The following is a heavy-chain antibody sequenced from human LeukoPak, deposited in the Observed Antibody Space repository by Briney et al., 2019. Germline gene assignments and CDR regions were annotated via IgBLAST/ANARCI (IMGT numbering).Heavy chain of an antibody. D-gene: IGHD3-9*01. V-gene: IGHV1-3*03. CDR1: GYTFTSYA. CDR2: INAGNGNT. CDR3: ARAHYDILTGLGPQWSDWFDP. Sequence: ASVKVSCKASGYTFTSYAMHWVRQAPGQRLEWMGWINAGNGNTKYSQEFQGRVTITRDTSASTAYMELSSLRSEDMAVYYCARAHYDILTGLGPQWSDWFDPWGQGTLVTVSS. J-gene: IGHJ5*02.